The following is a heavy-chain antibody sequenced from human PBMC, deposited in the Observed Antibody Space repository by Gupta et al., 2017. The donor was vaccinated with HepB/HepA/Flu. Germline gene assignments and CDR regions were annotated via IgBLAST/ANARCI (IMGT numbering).Heavy chain of an antibody. CDR3: ARLTGYYYYYMDV. V-gene: IGHV4-39*01. CDR1: GGPISSSSYY. CDR2: IYYSGST. Sequence: QLQLQESGPGLVKPSETLPLTSTVPGGPISSSSYYWGWIRQPPGKGLGWIGSIYYSGSTYYNPSLKSRVTISVDTSKNQFSLKLSSVTAADSAVYYCARLTGYYYYYMDVWGKGTTVTVSS. J-gene: IGHJ6*03.